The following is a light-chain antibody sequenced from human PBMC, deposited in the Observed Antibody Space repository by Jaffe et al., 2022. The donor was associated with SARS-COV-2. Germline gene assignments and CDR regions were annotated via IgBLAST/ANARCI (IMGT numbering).Light chain of an antibody. Sequence: QSALTQPPSASGSPGQSVTISCTGTSRDVGGYNYVSWYQQHPGKAPKLIIYEVSKRPSGVPHRFSASKSGNTASLTVSGLQAGDEADYYCSSYAGDNSLGVFGTGTKVTVL. J-gene: IGLJ1*01. CDR1: SRDVGGYNY. CDR3: SSYAGDNSLGV. V-gene: IGLV2-8*01. CDR2: EVS.